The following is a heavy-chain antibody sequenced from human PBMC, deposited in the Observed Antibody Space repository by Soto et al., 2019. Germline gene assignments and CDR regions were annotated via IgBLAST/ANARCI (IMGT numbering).Heavy chain of an antibody. CDR3: AKGGPWVRFPPPGVFRYLVDY. V-gene: IGHV3-30*18. CDR1: GFTFSSYG. D-gene: IGHD5-12*01. Sequence: GGSLRLSCAASGFTFSSYGMHWVRQAPGKGLEWVAVISYDGSNKYYADSVKGRFPISRDNSKNTLYLQMNSLRAEDTAVYYCAKGGPWVRFPPPGVFRYLVDYWGQGTLVTVSS. CDR2: ISYDGSNK. J-gene: IGHJ4*02.